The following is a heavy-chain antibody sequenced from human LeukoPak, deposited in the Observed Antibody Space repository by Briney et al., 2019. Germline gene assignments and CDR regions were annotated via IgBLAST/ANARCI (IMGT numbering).Heavy chain of an antibody. J-gene: IGHJ4*02. Sequence: YAMXWVRQAPXKGLEWVSAISGSGGSTYYADSVKGRFTISRDNSKNTLYLQMNSLRAEDTAVYYCAKGPDSTMIVVVIPFDYWGQGTLVTVSS. CDR2: ISGSGGST. D-gene: IGHD3-22*01. CDR3: AKGPDSTMIVVVIPFDY. CDR1: YA. V-gene: IGHV3-23*01.